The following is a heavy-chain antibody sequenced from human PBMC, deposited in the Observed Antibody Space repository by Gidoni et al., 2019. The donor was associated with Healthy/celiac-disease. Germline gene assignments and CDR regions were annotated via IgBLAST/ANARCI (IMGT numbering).Heavy chain of an antibody. V-gene: IGHV3-33*01. CDR1: GFHFSSYC. Sequence: VPLVESGGGVVQPGSSLRPSCSASGFHFSSYCMHWVRQAPGKGLEWVAVIWYDGSNKYYADSVKGRFTISRDNSKNTLYLQMNSLRAEDTAVYYCARGRTFYGDYIEQIVDYWGQGTLVTVSS. D-gene: IGHD4-17*01. CDR2: IWYDGSNK. CDR3: ARGRTFYGDYIEQIVDY. J-gene: IGHJ4*02.